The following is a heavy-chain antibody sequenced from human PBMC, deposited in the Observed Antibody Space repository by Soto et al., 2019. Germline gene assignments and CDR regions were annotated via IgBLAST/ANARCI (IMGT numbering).Heavy chain of an antibody. D-gene: IGHD3-10*01. J-gene: IGHJ4*02. CDR3: ARGITMVRGVNSAFDY. Sequence: PGGSLRLSCAASGFTFSSYSMNWVRQAPGKGLEWVSSISSSSSYIYYADSVKGRFTISRDNAKNSLYLQMNSLRAEDTAVYYCARGITMVRGVNSAFDYWGQGTLVTVSS. CDR1: GFTFSSYS. V-gene: IGHV3-21*01. CDR2: ISSSSSYI.